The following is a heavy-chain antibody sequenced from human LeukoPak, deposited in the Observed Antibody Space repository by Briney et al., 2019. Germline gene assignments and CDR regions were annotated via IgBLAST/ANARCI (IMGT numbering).Heavy chain of an antibody. Sequence: SVKVSCKASGGTFSSYAISWVRQAPGQGLEWMGGIIPIFGTANYAQKFQGRVTITADKSTSTAYMELSSLRSEDTAVYYCARVTGYRIEDYFDYWGQGTLVTVSS. J-gene: IGHJ4*02. CDR3: ARVTGYRIEDYFDY. D-gene: IGHD6-13*01. V-gene: IGHV1-69*06. CDR1: GGTFSSYA. CDR2: IIPIFGTA.